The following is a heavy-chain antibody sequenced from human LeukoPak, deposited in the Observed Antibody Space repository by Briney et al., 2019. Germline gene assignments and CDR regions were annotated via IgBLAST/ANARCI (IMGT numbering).Heavy chain of an antibody. V-gene: IGHV6-1*01. CDR2: TYYRSKWYN. J-gene: IGHJ4*02. Sequence: SQTLSLTCAISGDSVSSNSAAWSWIGQSPSRGLEWLGRTYYRSKWYNDYAVSVKSRITINPDTSKNQFSLQLNSVTPEDTAVYYCARQTFDSIVGATKRAFDYWGQGALVTVSS. CDR3: ARQTFDSIVGATKRAFDY. D-gene: IGHD1-26*01. CDR1: GDSVSSNSAA.